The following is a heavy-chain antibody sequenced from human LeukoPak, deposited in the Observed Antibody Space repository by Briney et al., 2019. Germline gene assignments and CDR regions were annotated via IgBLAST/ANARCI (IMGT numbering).Heavy chain of an antibody. CDR2: IYHSGST. CDR3: ARSSVTMIVGGTFDY. CDR1: GGSISSSNW. D-gene: IGHD3-22*01. V-gene: IGHV4-4*02. J-gene: IGHJ4*02. Sequence: PSETLSLTCAVSGGSISSSNWWSWVRQPPGKGLEWIGEIYHSGSTNYNPSLKSRVTISVDKSKNQFSLKLSSVTAADTAVYYCARSSVTMIVGGTFDYWGQGTLVTVSS.